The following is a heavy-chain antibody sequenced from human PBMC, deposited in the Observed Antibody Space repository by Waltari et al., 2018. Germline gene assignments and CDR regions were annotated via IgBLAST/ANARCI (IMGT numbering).Heavy chain of an antibody. CDR1: GFSFGSYW. V-gene: IGHV3-74*01. CDR3: ARDYYYSIDY. CDR2: IVRDGSIP. Sequence: EVQLLESGGGLVQPGGSLRLSCAASGFSFGSYWMNWVRQAPGKGLVWVSGIVRDGSIPSYADSVKGRFTISRDNAKNTLYLQMNSLRDEDTAVYYCARDYYYSIDYWGQGTVVTVSS. J-gene: IGHJ4*02. D-gene: IGHD3-10*01.